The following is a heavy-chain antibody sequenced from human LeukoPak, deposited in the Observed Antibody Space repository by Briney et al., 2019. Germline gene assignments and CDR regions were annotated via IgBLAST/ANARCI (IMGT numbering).Heavy chain of an antibody. V-gene: IGHV3-64D*09. D-gene: IGHD6-13*01. CDR2: ISSNGGST. CDR1: GFTFSSYA. CDR3: VKAGSSSWYGCDY. Sequence: GGSLRLSCSASGFTFSSYAMHWVRQAPGKGLEYVSAISSNGGSTYYADSVKGRFTISRDNSKNTLYLQVSSLRAEDTAVYYCVKAGSSSWYGCDYWGQGTLVTVSS. J-gene: IGHJ4*02.